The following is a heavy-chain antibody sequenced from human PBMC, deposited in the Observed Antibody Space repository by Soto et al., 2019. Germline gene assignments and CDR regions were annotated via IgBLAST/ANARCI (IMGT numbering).Heavy chain of an antibody. CDR1: GFTFSSYA. J-gene: IGHJ6*02. CDR2: ISGSGGST. CDR3: FGYYYYYGMDV. V-gene: IGHV3-23*01. Sequence: VGSLRLSCAASGFTFSSYAMSWVRQAPGKGLEWVSAISGSGGSTYYADSVKGRFTISRDNSKNTLYLQMNSLRAEDTAVYYCFGYYYYYGMDVWGQGTTVTVSS. D-gene: IGHD3-10*01.